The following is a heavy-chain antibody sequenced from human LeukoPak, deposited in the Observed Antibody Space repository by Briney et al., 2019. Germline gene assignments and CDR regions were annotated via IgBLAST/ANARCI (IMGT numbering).Heavy chain of an antibody. J-gene: IGHJ4*02. CDR3: AREGAPSRVTMVRGVINYFDY. V-gene: IGHV3-64*01. D-gene: IGHD3-10*01. Sequence: GGSLRLSCAASGFTVSSNYMSWVRQAPGKGLEYVSAISSNGGSTYYANSVKGRFTISRDNSKNTLYLQMGSLRAEDMAVYYCAREGAPSRVTMVRGVINYFDYWGQGTLVTVSS. CDR2: ISSNGGST. CDR1: GFTVSSNY.